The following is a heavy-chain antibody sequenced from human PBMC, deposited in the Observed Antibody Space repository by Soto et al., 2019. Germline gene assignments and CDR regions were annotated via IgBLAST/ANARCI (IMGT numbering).Heavy chain of an antibody. D-gene: IGHD2-2*01. CDR2: ISWNSGSI. Sequence: PGGSLILSCAASGFTFDDYAMHWVRQAPGKGLEWVSGISWNSGSIGYADSVKGRFTISRDNAKNSLYLQMNSLRAEDTALYYCAKELAPYCSSTSCYSFDYWGQGTLVTVSS. V-gene: IGHV3-9*01. CDR3: AKELAPYCSSTSCYSFDY. J-gene: IGHJ4*02. CDR1: GFTFDDYA.